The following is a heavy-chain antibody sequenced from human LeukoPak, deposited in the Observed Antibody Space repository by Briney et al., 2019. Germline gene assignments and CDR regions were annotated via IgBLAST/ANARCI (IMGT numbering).Heavy chain of an antibody. CDR2: INSDGSST. D-gene: IGHD6-19*01. V-gene: IGHV3-74*01. J-gene: IGHJ4*02. Sequence: GGSLSLSCAASGFTFSSYWMHWVRQAPGKGLVWVSRINSDGSSTSYADSVKGRFTISSDNAKNTLYLQMNSLRAEDTAVYYCAREKGIAVAIDYWGQGTLVTVSS. CDR3: AREKGIAVAIDY. CDR1: GFTFSSYW.